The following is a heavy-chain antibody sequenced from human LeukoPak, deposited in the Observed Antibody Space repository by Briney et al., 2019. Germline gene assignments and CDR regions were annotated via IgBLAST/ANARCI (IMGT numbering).Heavy chain of an antibody. CDR2: INTNTGNP. J-gene: IGHJ5*02. Sequence: ASVKVSCEASGYTFTSYAMNWVRQAPGQGLEWMGWINTNTGNPTYAQGFTGRFVFSLDTSVSTAYLQISSLKAEDTAVYYCARAKDPYQLLYDWFDPWGQGTLVTVSS. V-gene: IGHV7-4-1*02. D-gene: IGHD2-2*02. CDR1: GYTFTSYA. CDR3: ARAKDPYQLLYDWFDP.